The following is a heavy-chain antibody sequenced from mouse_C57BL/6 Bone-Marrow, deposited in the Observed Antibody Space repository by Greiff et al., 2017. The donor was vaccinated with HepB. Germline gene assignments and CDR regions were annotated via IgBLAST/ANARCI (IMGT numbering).Heavy chain of an antibody. J-gene: IGHJ2*01. CDR2: IDPEDGDT. D-gene: IGHD1-1*01. V-gene: IGHV14-1*01. CDR3: TTDYYGSSSYFDY. CDR1: GFNIKDYY. Sequence: EVQLQHSGAELVRPGASVKLSCTASGFNIKDYYMHWVKQRPEQGLEWIGRIDPEDGDTEYAPKFQGKATMTADTSSNTAYLQLSSLTSEDTAVYYCTTDYYGSSSYFDYWGQGTTLTVSS.